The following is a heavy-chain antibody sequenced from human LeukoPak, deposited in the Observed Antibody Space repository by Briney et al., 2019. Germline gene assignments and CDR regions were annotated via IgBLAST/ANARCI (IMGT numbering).Heavy chain of an antibody. V-gene: IGHV3-23*01. CDR3: AKEYGPGSYYYDY. CDR2: ISASGVST. D-gene: IGHD3-10*01. CDR1: GFTFSTYA. J-gene: IGHJ4*02. Sequence: GESLKISCAASGFTFSTYAMTWVRQAPGKGLEWASGISASGVSTHYADSVKGRFTISRDNSKNTLYLQMNSLRAEDMAVYYCAKEYGPGSYYYDYWGQGTLVTVSS.